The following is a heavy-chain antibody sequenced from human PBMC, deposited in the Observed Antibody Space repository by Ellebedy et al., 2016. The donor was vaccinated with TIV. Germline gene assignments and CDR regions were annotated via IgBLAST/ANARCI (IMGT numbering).Heavy chain of an antibody. V-gene: IGHV3-23*01. J-gene: IGHJ4*02. CDR2: ISGSSGST. CDR3: AKDGSLRYFDWFGDY. Sequence: GGSLRLSCAASGFTFSSYAMSWVRQAPWKGLEWVSVISGSSGSTYYADSVKGRFTISRDNSKNTLYLQMNSLRAEDTAVYYCAKDGSLRYFDWFGDYWGQGTLVTVSS. CDR1: GFTFSSYA. D-gene: IGHD3-9*01.